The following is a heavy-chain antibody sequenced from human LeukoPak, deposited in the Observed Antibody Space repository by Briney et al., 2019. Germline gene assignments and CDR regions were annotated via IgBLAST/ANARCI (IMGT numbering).Heavy chain of an antibody. CDR1: GGSISSGGYS. CDR3: ARGVGGSYRYDY. V-gene: IGHV4-30-2*01. D-gene: IGHD1-26*01. CDR2: IYHSGST. J-gene: IGHJ4*02. Sequence: SQTLSLTCAVSGGSISSGGYSWSWIRQPPGKGLEWIGYIYHSGSTYYNPSLKSRVTISVDRSKNQFSLKLSSVTAADAAVYFCARGVGGSYRYDYWGQGTLVTVSS.